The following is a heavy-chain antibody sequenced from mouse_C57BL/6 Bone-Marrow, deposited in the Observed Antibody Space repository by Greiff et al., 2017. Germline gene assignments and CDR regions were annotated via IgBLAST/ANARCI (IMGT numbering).Heavy chain of an antibody. Sequence: EVQLQQSGPELVKPGASVKIPCKASGYTFTDYNMDWVKQSHGKSLEWIGDINPNNGGTIYNQKFKGKATLTVDKSSSTAYIELRSLTSEDTAVYYCARGDGNYLYWYFDVWGTGTTVTVSS. D-gene: IGHD2-1*01. CDR2: INPNNGGT. CDR1: GYTFTDYN. CDR3: ARGDGNYLYWYFDV. J-gene: IGHJ1*03. V-gene: IGHV1-18*01.